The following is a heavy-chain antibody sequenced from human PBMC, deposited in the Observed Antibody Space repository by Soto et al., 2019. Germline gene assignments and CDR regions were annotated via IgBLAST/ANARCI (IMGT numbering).Heavy chain of an antibody. CDR1: GGSISSGDYY. J-gene: IGHJ5*02. D-gene: IGHD3-10*01. CDR2: ISYSGST. V-gene: IGHV4-30-4*01. Sequence: QVQLQESGPGLVKPSQTLSLTCTVSGGSISSGDYYWSWIRQPPGKGLEWIGYISYSGSTYYNPSLMSRVTISVDTSKNQCSLKLSSVTAAVTAVYYCARSISMVRGVIITPNFDPWGQGSLVTVSS. CDR3: ARSISMVRGVIITPNFDP.